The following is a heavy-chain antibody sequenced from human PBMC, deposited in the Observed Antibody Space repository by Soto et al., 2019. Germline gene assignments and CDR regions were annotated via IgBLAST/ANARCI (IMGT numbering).Heavy chain of an antibody. CDR3: ARIQLAYDAFDI. V-gene: IGHV3-73*01. D-gene: IGHD6-6*01. CDR2: IRSKANSYAT. Sequence: GGSLRLSCAASGFTFSGSAMHWVRQASGKGLEWVGRIRSKANSYATAYAASVKGRFTISRDDSKNTAYLQMNSLKTEDTAVYYCARIQLAYDAFDIWGQGTMVTVS. J-gene: IGHJ3*02. CDR1: GFTFSGSA.